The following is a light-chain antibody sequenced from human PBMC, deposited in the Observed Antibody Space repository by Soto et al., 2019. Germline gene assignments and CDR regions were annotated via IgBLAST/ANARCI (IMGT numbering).Light chain of an antibody. CDR3: CSYAGSTTYV. V-gene: IGLV2-23*01. Sequence: QSALTQPASVSGSPGQSITISCTGTIRDVGSYDLVSWYQHHPGKAPKLMIYEGTKRPSGVSNRFSGSKSGNTASLAISGLQAEDEADYYCCSYAGSTTYVFGTGTKVTVL. CDR2: EGT. J-gene: IGLJ1*01. CDR1: IRDVGSYDL.